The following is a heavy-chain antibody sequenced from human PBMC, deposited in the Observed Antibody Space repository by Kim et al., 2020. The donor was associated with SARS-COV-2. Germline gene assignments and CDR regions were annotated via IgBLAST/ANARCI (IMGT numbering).Heavy chain of an antibody. CDR2: I. J-gene: IGHJ4*02. CDR3: ARGPNYSPFDY. V-gene: IGHV3-48*03. Sequence: IYNADSVRGRFTIAIDNDKNSLFLPMNSLRAEDTAVYYCARGPNYSPFDYWGQGTLVTVSS. D-gene: IGHD4-4*01.